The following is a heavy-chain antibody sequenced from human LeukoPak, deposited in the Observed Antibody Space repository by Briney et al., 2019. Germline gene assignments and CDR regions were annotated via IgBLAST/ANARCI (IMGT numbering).Heavy chain of an antibody. CDR2: IKTDGSIA. CDR1: GFTFDDYA. Sequence: GGSLRLSCAASGFTFDDYAMHWVRQAPGKGLEWVSRIKTDGSIADYADSVKGRFTISRDNAKNSLYLQMNSLRAEDTALYHCARNRRPYSSGWYWFDPWGQGTLVTVSS. J-gene: IGHJ5*02. D-gene: IGHD6-19*01. CDR3: ARNRRPYSSGWYWFDP. V-gene: IGHV3-20*01.